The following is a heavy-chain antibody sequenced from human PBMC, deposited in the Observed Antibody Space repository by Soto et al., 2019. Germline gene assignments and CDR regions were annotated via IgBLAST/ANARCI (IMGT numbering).Heavy chain of an antibody. CDR1: GFTFRNYA. D-gene: IGHD2-15*01. J-gene: IGHJ4*02. V-gene: IGHV3-23*01. CDR3: AKDTGRGGGSVFDY. CDR2: ISGSGSDT. Sequence: EVQLLESGGGLVQPGGSLRLSCAASGFTFRNYAMSWVRQARGKGLEWFSAISGSGSDTYYTDSVKGRFTISRDNFKNTLHLQMNSLRAEDTAVYYCAKDTGRGGGSVFDYWGQGTLVTASS.